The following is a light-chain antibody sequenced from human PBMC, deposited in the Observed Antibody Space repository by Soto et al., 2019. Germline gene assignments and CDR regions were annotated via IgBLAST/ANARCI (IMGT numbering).Light chain of an antibody. CDR3: ATREGSLRAHVV. J-gene: IGLJ2*01. CDR1: SSNIGSNY. Sequence: QLVLAQPPSASGTPGQRVTISCSGSSSNIGSNYVYWYQQLPGTAPKVLIYRDSQRPSGVPDRFSGSKSGTSASLAISGLLSEDEAEYYCATREGSLRAHVVFGGGTKVTVL. V-gene: IGLV1-47*01. CDR2: RDS.